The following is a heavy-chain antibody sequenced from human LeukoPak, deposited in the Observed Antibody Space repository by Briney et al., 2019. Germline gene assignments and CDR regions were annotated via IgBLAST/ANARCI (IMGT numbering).Heavy chain of an antibody. CDR1: GFTFSSYA. CDR2: ISGSGGST. J-gene: IGHJ4*02. D-gene: IGHD4-17*01. V-gene: IGHV3-23*01. Sequence: GVTLRLSCAASGFTFSSYAMSWVRQAPGKGLEWVSAISGSGGSTYYADSVRGRFTISRDNSKNTLYLQMNSLRAEDTAVYYCAKDAISMTTVTPFDYWDQGTLVTVSS. CDR3: AKDAISMTTVTPFDY.